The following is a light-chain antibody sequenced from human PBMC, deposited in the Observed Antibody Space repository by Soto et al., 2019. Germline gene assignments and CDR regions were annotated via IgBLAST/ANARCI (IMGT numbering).Light chain of an antibody. CDR2: GAS. J-gene: IGKJ2*01. Sequence: ETRLTQSPATLSVSPGERATLSCRASQSVRDNLAWDQQKPGQAPRLLIYGASTRAPGIPDRFSGSGFGTEFSLTISSLQSEDFAVYYCQQHNDWPPSTFGQGTKLEIK. V-gene: IGKV3-15*01. CDR3: QQHNDWPPST. CDR1: QSVRDN.